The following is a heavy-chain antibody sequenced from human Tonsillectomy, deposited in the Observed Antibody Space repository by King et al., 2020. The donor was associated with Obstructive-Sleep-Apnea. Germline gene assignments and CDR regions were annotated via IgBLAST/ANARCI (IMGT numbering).Heavy chain of an antibody. V-gene: IGHV3-33*01. D-gene: IGHD6-13*01. Sequence: VQLVESGGGVVQPGRSLRLSCAASGFTFSSYGMHWVRQAPGKGLEWVAVIWYDGSNKYYADSVKGRFTISRDNSKNTLYLQMNSLRAEDTAVYYCATLGYSSSWERDAFDIWGQGTMVTVSS. CDR2: IWYDGSNK. CDR1: GFTFSSYG. J-gene: IGHJ3*02. CDR3: ATLGYSSSWERDAFDI.